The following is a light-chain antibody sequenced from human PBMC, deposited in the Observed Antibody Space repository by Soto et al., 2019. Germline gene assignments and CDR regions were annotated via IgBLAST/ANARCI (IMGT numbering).Light chain of an antibody. Sequence: QSALTQPASVSGSPGQSITISCTGTSSDVGSYNLVSWYQQHPGKAPKLMIYEGSKRPSGVSDRFSGSKSGNTASLTISGLQAEDEGDYYCNSYTSSSTLYVFGTGTKVTVL. CDR1: SSDVGSYNL. CDR2: EGS. CDR3: NSYTSSSTLYV. V-gene: IGLV2-14*02. J-gene: IGLJ1*01.